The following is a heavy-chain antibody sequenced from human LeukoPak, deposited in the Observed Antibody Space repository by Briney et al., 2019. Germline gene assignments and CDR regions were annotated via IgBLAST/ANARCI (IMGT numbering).Heavy chain of an antibody. Sequence: PGGSLRLSCAASGFTFGSYTMHWVRQIPGERPEWVSSISGDTTYIYYADSLKGRFTISRDNTNTSLFLQMNSLRAEDTATYFCARRGTDASFSFFDVWGQGTMVTVSS. CDR3: ARRGTDASFSFFDV. D-gene: IGHD1-1*01. J-gene: IGHJ3*01. CDR1: GFTFGSYT. V-gene: IGHV3-21*01. CDR2: ISGDTTYI.